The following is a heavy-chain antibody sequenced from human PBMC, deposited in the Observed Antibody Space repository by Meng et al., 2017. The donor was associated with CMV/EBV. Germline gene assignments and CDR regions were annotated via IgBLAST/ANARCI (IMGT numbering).Heavy chain of an antibody. Sequence: GESLKISCAASGFTFSSYGMHWVRQAPGKGLEWVAFIRYDGSNKYYADSVKGRFTISRDNSKNTLYLQMNSPRAEDTAVYYCAKDGELDSSGWLPDYRGQGTLVTVSS. J-gene: IGHJ4*02. V-gene: IGHV3-30*02. CDR3: AKDGELDSSGWLPDY. D-gene: IGHD6-19*01. CDR2: IRYDGSNK. CDR1: GFTFSSYG.